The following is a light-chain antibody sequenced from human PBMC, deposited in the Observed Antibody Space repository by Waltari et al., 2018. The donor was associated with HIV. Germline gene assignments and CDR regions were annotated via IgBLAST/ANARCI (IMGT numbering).Light chain of an antibody. CDR3: CSYVGRV. J-gene: IGLJ3*02. CDR1: SGDAGRYNL. V-gene: IGLV2-23*02. Sequence: QSALIQPASVSGSPGQSITIPCTGPSGDAGRYNLVSWYQQHPGKAPKLLISEVNKRPSGVSSRFSGSKSGTTASLTISGLQAEDEADYYCCSYVGRVFGGGTKLTVL. CDR2: EVN.